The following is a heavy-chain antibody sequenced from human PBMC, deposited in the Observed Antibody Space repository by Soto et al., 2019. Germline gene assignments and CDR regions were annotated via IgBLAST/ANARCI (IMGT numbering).Heavy chain of an antibody. CDR3: ERLNSDYAVDS. D-gene: IGHD5-12*01. CDR1: GYIFTTYG. CDR2: ISTWNDGK. V-gene: IGHV1-18*01. Sequence: QVPLVQSGAEVKEPGASVKVSCKPSGYIFTTYGFSWVRLAPGQGPEWMGWISTWNDGKRDAQKFRGRVTMTTDTSTRTAYVELRSLRSDDTAVYYCERLNSDYAVDSWGQGTLVIVSS. J-gene: IGHJ4*02.